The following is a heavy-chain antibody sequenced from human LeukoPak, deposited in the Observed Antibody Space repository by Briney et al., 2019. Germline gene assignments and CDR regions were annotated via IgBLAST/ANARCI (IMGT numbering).Heavy chain of an antibody. CDR1: GDSISSSSYY. V-gene: IGHV4-39*01. J-gene: IGHJ1*01. Sequence: PSETLSVTCTISGDSISSSSYYWDWIRQCPGKGLEWIGTIYYSGSTYYNASLKSRLFISIDTSNNQFSLRLSFETAADTAVYYCARRRYYDSTGYLDWGQGTLITVSS. CDR3: ARRRYYDSTGYLD. CDR2: IYYSGST. D-gene: IGHD3-22*01.